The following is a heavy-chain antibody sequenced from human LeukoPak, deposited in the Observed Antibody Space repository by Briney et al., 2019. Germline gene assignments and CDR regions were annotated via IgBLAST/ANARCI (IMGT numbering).Heavy chain of an antibody. CDR2: IYYSGST. Sequence: SETLSLTCTVSGYSISSGYYWGWIRQPPGKGLEWIGSIYYSGSTYYNPSLKSRVTISVDTSKNQFSLKLSSVTAADTTVYYCARANELGRTVGEIDYWGQGTLVTVSS. V-gene: IGHV4-38-2*02. CDR1: GYSISSGYY. CDR3: ARANELGRTVGEIDY. J-gene: IGHJ4*02. D-gene: IGHD1-1*01.